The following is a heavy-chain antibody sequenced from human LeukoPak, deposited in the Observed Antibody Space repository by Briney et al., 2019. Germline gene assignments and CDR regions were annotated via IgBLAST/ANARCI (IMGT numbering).Heavy chain of an antibody. CDR3: ARRWANHDF. J-gene: IGHJ4*02. Sequence: GRCVRLSYAAFGIVFTLFYMRGGRLAPGKGGECVAKIPADGSEESCVDSGEGRFTNSRDNPKNAVYLQMNSLRAEDTALYYCARRWANHDFWGQEALVTVSS. V-gene: IGHV3-7*01. CDR2: IPADGSEE. CDR1: GIVFTLFY. D-gene: IGHD4/OR15-4a*01.